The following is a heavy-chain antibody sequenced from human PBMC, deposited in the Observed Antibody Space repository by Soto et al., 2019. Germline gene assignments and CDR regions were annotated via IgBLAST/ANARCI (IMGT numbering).Heavy chain of an antibody. CDR3: AREGSSSPSIGWFDP. Sequence: SETLSLTCTVSGGSISSGDYYWSWIRQPPGKGLEWIGYIYYSGSTYYNPSLKSRVTISVDTSKNQFSLKLSSVTAADTAVYYCAREGSSSPSIGWFDPWGQGTLVTVSS. J-gene: IGHJ5*02. V-gene: IGHV4-30-4*01. CDR2: IYYSGST. CDR1: GGSISSGDYY. D-gene: IGHD6-6*01.